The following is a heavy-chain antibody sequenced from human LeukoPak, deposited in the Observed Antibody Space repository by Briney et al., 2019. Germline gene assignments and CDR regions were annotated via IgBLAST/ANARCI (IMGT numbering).Heavy chain of an antibody. V-gene: IGHV1-69*05. CDR3: AGGYSSSFYY. J-gene: IGHJ4*02. CDR2: IIPIFGTA. D-gene: IGHD6-6*01. CDR1: GGTFASYA. Sequence: SVKVSCKASGGTFASYAISWVRQAPGQGLEWMGRIIPIFGTANYAQKFQGRVTITTDESTSTAYMELSSLRSEDTAVYYCAGGYSSSFYYWGQGTLVTVSS.